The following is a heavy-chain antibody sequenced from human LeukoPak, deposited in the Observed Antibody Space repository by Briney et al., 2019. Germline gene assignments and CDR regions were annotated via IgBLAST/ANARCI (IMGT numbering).Heavy chain of an antibody. CDR3: ARHPRPTRGGESDYYYYYMDV. Sequence: SETLSLTCTVSGGSISSSSYYWGWIRQPPGKGLEWIGSIYYSGSTYYNPSLKSRVTISVDTSKNQFSLKLSSVTAADTAVYYCARHPRPTRGGESDYYYYYMDVWGKGTTVTISS. V-gene: IGHV4-39*01. J-gene: IGHJ6*03. D-gene: IGHD3-10*01. CDR1: GGSISSSSYY. CDR2: IYYSGST.